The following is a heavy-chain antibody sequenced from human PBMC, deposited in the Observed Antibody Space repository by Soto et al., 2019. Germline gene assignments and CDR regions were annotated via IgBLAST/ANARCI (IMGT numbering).Heavy chain of an antibody. CDR1: GFAFASGG. V-gene: IGHV3-23*01. D-gene: IGHD1-26*01. Sequence: PGGSLRHSGLAGGFAFASGGRNWVRQAPGKGLEWVAGISQTGANTYYADSVRGRFIISRDNSRNTVSLEMSSLRGGDSALYYCATEGAKTTWNFDFWGQGTKVTVSS. J-gene: IGHJ4*02. CDR2: ISQTGANT. CDR3: ATEGAKTTWNFDF.